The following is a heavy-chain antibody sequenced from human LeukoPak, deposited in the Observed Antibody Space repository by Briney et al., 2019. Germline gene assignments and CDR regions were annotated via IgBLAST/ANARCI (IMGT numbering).Heavy chain of an antibody. CDR3: AAQGGIVATMVH. Sequence: ASVKVSCKASGYTFTSYYMHWVRQAPGQGLEWMGIINPSGGSTSYAQKFQGRVTMTRDMSTSTVYMELSSLRSEDTAVYYCAAQGGIVATMVHWGQGTLVTVSS. D-gene: IGHD5-12*01. CDR2: INPSGGST. CDR1: GYTFTSYY. J-gene: IGHJ4*02. V-gene: IGHV1-46*01.